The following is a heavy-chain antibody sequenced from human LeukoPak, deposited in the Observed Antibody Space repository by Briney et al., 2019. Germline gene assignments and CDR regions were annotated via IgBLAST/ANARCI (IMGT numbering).Heavy chain of an antibody. CDR1: GFTFAAYG. D-gene: IGHD2-8*01. J-gene: IGHJ6*04. Sequence: PGGSLRPSCAASGFTFAAYGMSCVRQAPGKGLEWVANIKQDGSEKYYVDSVKGRFTISRDNAKNSLYLQMNSLRAEGTAVYYCARALLGVWEVWGKGTTVTVSS. CDR3: ARALLGVWEV. V-gene: IGHV3-7*01. CDR2: IKQDGSEK.